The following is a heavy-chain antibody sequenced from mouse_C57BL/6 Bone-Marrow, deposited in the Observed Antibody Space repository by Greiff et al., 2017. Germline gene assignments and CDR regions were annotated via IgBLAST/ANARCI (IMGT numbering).Heavy chain of an antibody. Sequence: EVKLQESGAELVRPGASVKLSCTASGFNIKDDYMHWVKQRPEQGLEWIGWIDPENGDTEYASKFQGKATITADTSSNTAYLQLSSLTSEDTAVYYCTKGDSDYWGQGTTLTVSS. CDR3: TKGDSDY. J-gene: IGHJ2*01. V-gene: IGHV14-4*01. CDR2: IDPENGDT. CDR1: GFNIKDDY.